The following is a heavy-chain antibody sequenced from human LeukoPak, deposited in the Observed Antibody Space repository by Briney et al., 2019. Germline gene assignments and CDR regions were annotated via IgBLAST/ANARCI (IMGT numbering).Heavy chain of an antibody. V-gene: IGHV5-51*01. CDR2: IYPDDSET. D-gene: IGHD3-22*01. CDR3: ARRFNYDLSGLRTPNFDL. Sequence: GESLKISCKGSGYSFTSFWIGWVRQMPGKGLEWMGMIYPDDSETRYSPSFQGQVTISADKFISTAYLKWSSLKASDTAMYYCARRFNYDLSGLRTPNFDLWGQGTPVTVSS. CDR1: GYSFTSFW. J-gene: IGHJ4*02.